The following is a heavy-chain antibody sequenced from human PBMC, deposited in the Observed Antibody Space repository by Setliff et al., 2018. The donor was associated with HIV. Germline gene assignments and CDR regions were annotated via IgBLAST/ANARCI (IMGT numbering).Heavy chain of an antibody. J-gene: IGHJ5*02. CDR2: IFYSGSS. V-gene: IGHV4-34*11. Sequence: PSETLSLTCAVYGGSLSGYYWRWIRQPPGKGLEWIGYIFYSGSSNYNPSLKSRVTMSVDTSKNQFSLNLTSVTAADTAVYYCARDRGSYNFWSGLARGDNWFAPWGQGTLVTVSS. CDR3: ARDRGSYNFWSGLARGDNWFAP. D-gene: IGHD3-3*01. CDR1: GGSLSGYY.